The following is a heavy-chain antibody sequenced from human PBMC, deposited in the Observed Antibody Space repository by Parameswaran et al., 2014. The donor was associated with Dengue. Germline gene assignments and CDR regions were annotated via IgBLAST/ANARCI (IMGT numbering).Heavy chain of an antibody. CDR3: ARDLDV. CDR2: ISSNGGST. Sequence: QAGGSLRLSCAASGFTFSSYAMHWVRQAPGKGLEYVSAISSNGGSTYYANSVKGRFTISRDNSKNTLYLQMGSLRAEDMAVYYCARDLDVWGQGTTVTVSS. V-gene: IGHV3-64*01. J-gene: IGHJ6*02. CDR1: GFTFSSYA.